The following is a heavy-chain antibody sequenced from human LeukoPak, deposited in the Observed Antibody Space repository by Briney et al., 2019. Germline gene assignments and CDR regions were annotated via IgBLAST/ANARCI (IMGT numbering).Heavy chain of an antibody. D-gene: IGHD2-15*01. CDR2: VGLRGSGP. V-gene: IGHV3-23*01. CDR3: AKRHSDHWFFDL. Sequence: PGGSLRLSCTASGFTLSAYAMTWVRQAPGKGLQWVSAVGLRGSGPYYADSVKGRFILSTDTSNNTMFLQMDNLRAEDTALYFCAKRHSDHWFFDLWGRGTLVTVSS. J-gene: IGHJ2*01. CDR1: GFTLSAYA.